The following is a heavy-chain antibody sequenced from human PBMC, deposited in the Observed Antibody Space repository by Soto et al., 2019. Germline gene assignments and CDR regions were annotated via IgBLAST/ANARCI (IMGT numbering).Heavy chain of an antibody. CDR1: GVTFSNFV. Sequence: SVKVSCKASGVTFSNFVISWVRQAPGQGLEWMGGNIPIFGTANYAQKFQGRVTIIADESTGTTCMELTSLRSEDTAVYYCARAPILVGETTYENYFDYWGQGTLVTVSS. CDR2: NIPIFGTA. CDR3: ARAPILVGETTYENYFDY. J-gene: IGHJ4*02. D-gene: IGHD2-21*01. V-gene: IGHV1-69*13.